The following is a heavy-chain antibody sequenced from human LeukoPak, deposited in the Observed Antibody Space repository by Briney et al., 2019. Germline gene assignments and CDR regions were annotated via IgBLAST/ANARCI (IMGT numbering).Heavy chain of an antibody. CDR3: ARTDIVATIGNGAFDI. CDR2: IYPGDSDT. Sequence: GESLKSSSCGSSDSIISSWNGWGRQMPGKGLEWMGIIYPGDSDTRYSPSFQGQVTISADKSISTAYLQWSSLKASDTAMHYCARTDIVATIGNGAFDIWGQGTMVTVSP. J-gene: IGHJ3*02. V-gene: IGHV5-51*01. CDR1: SDSIISSW. D-gene: IGHD5-12*01.